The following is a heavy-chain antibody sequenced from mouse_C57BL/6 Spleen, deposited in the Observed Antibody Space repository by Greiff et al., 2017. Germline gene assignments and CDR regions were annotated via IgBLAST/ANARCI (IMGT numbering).Heavy chain of an antibody. Sequence: EVHLVESGPELVKPGASVKISCKASGYSFTDYNMNWVKQSNGKSLEWIGVINPNYGTTSYNQKFKGKATLTVDQSSSTAYMHLNSLTSEDSAVYSCARSEYYGSSLVDYWCQGTTRTVSS. CDR2: INPNYGTT. D-gene: IGHD1-1*01. CDR1: GYSFTDYN. CDR3: ARSEYYGSSLVDY. V-gene: IGHV1-39*01. J-gene: IGHJ2*01.